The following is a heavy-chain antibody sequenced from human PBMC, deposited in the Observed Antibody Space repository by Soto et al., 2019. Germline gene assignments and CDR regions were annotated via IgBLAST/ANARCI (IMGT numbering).Heavy chain of an antibody. J-gene: IGHJ6*02. CDR2: INPNSGGT. CDR3: AREAPGSIAPAGARYYYYGMDA. CDR1: GYTFTGYY. D-gene: IGHD6-13*01. V-gene: IGHV1-2*02. Sequence: ASVKVSCKASGYTFTGYYMHWVRQAPGQGLEWMGWINPNSGGTNYAQKFQGRVTMTRDTSISTAYMELSRLRADDTAVYYCAREAPGSIAPAGARYYYYGMDAWGQGTTVTVSS.